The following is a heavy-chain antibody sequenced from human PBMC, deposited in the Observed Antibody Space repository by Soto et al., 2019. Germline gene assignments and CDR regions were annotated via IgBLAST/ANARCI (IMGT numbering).Heavy chain of an antibody. CDR2: ISYDGSNK. Sequence: AGGSLRLSCAASGFTFSSYGMHWVRQAPGKWLEWVAVISYDGSNKYYADSVKGRFTISRDNSKNTLYLQMNSLRAEDTAVYYCAKDLRFLEWLLPQGIYGMDVWGQGXTVTVSS. V-gene: IGHV3-30*18. CDR1: GFTFSSYG. D-gene: IGHD3-3*01. CDR3: AKDLRFLEWLLPQGIYGMDV. J-gene: IGHJ6*02.